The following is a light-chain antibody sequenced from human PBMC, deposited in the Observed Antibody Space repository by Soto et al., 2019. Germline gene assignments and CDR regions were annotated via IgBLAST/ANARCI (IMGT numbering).Light chain of an antibody. CDR1: QSVLYSSNNKNY. V-gene: IGKV4-1*01. CDR3: QQYFSSSLT. Sequence: DIVMTQSPDSLAVSLGERATINCKSSQSVLYSSNNKNYLAWYQQKPRQPPTLLIYWASTRESGVPDRFSGSGSGTDFTLTISSLQAEDVAVYYCQQYFSSSLTFGGGTKVEIK. J-gene: IGKJ4*01. CDR2: WAS.